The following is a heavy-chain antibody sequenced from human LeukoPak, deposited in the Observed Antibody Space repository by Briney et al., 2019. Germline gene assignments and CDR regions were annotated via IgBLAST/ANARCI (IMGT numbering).Heavy chain of an antibody. D-gene: IGHD1-1*01. V-gene: IGHV4-30-4*01. J-gene: IGHJ4*02. CDR1: GGSISSGDYY. Sequence: SETLSLTCTVSGGSISSGDYYWSWIRQPPGKGLEWIGYIYYSGSTYYNSSLKSRVTISVDTSKNQFSLKLSSVTAADTAVYYCARVRYPGGFDYWAREPWSPSPQ. CDR2: IYYSGST. CDR3: ARVRYPGGFDY.